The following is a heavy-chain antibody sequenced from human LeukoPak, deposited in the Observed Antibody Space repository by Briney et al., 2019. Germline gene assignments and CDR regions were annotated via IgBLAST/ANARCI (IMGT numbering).Heavy chain of an antibody. CDR2: IYRSGNT. J-gene: IGHJ4*02. D-gene: IGHD3-10*01. V-gene: IGHV3-53*01. Sequence: GGSLRLSCAASGFTVNNYYMTWLRQAPGKGLEWVSVIYRSGNTYYADSVKGRFTISRDTSKNTLYLQMNSLRGEDTAVYYCAREAYGYYFDYWGQGTLVTVSS. CDR3: AREAYGYYFDY. CDR1: GFTVNNYY.